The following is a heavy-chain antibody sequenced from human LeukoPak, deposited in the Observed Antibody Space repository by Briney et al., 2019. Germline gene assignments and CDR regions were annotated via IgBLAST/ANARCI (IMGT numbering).Heavy chain of an antibody. V-gene: IGHV3-73*01. CDR2: IRSKANSYAT. J-gene: IGHJ3*02. CDR1: GFTFSSYA. D-gene: IGHD5-18*01. CDR3: ATTLGYTYGLHDAFDI. Sequence: PGGSLRLSCAASGFTFSSYAMHWVRQASGKGLEWVGRIRSKANSYATAYAASVKGRFTISRDDSKNTAYLQMNSLETEDTAVYYCATTLGYTYGLHDAFDIWGQGTMVTVSS.